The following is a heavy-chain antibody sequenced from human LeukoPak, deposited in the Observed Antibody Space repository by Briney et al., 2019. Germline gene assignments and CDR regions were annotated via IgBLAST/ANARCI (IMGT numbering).Heavy chain of an antibody. CDR1: GYAFTSYY. CDR2: INPSGGST. Sequence: ASVKVSCEASGYAFTSYYMHWVRQAPGQGLEWMGIINPSGGSTSYAQKFQGRVTVTRDTSTSTVYMELSSLRSEDTAVYYCARAFPDFWSGYYNDWGQGTLVTVSS. V-gene: IGHV1-46*03. J-gene: IGHJ4*02. CDR3: ARAFPDFWSGYYND. D-gene: IGHD3-3*01.